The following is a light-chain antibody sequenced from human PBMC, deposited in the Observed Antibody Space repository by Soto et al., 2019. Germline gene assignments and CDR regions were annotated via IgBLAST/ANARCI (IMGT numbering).Light chain of an antibody. Sequence: QSVLTQPPSASGSPGQSVTISCTGTSCDVGGYNYVSWYQQHPGKAPKLMIYEVSKRPSGVPDRFSGSKSGNTASLTVSGLQAEDEADYYCSSYAGSNNYVFGTGTQLTVL. CDR2: EVS. V-gene: IGLV2-8*01. CDR1: SCDVGGYNY. J-gene: IGLJ1*01. CDR3: SSYAGSNNYV.